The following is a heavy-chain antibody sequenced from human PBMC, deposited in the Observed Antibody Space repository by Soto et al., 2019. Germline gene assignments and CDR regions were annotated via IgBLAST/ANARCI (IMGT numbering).Heavy chain of an antibody. J-gene: IGHJ4*02. V-gene: IGHV4-31*03. Sequence: QVQLQESGPGLVKPSQTLSLSCTVSGGSISSAAYYWSWIRHHPGKGLEWIGYISHTGSTYYSPCLKRRVIISAATSKNPFSLNLSSVPAADTAVYYCAREYTYGSNFFDCWGQGALVTVSS. CDR1: GGSISSAAYY. CDR3: AREYTYGSNFFDC. D-gene: IGHD5-18*01. CDR2: ISHTGST.